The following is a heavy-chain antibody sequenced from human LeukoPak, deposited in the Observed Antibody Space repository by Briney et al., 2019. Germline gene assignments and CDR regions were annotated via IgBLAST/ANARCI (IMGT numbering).Heavy chain of an antibody. Sequence: GASVKVSCKASGYTFTSYGISWVRQAPGQGLEWMGWISAYNGNTNYAQKLQGRVTMASDTSTSTAYMELRSLRSDDTAVYYCARRGYYDFWSGPLRYYYMDIWGKGTTVTVSS. D-gene: IGHD3-3*01. CDR2: ISAYNGNT. CDR3: ARRGYYDFWSGPLRYYYMDI. J-gene: IGHJ6*03. CDR1: GYTFTSYG. V-gene: IGHV1-18*01.